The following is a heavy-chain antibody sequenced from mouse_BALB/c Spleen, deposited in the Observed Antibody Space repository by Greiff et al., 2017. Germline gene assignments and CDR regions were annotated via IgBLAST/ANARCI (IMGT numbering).Heavy chain of an antibody. CDR2: IFPGSGNT. D-gene: IGHD1-1*01. J-gene: IGHJ2*01. Sequence: VQLLESGPELVKPGASVKISCKSSGYTFTSYYIHWVKQRPGQGLEWIGCIFPGSGNTKYNEKFKGKATLTADTSSSTAYMQLSSLTSEDSAVYFCACYDYWGRGTTLTVSS. CDR1: GYTFTSYY. CDR3: ACYDY. V-gene: IGHV1-66*01.